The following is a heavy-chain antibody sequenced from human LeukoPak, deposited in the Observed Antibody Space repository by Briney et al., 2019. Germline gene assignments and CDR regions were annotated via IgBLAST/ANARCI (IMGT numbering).Heavy chain of an antibody. V-gene: IGHV1-69*13. CDR1: GGTFSSYA. J-gene: IGHJ5*02. Sequence: ASVKVSCKASGGTFSSYAISWVRQAPGQGLEWMGGIIPIFGTANYAQKFRGRVTITADESTSTAYMELSSLRSEDTVVYYCARDLDCSSTSCYSEPWGQGTLVTVSS. D-gene: IGHD2-2*01. CDR2: IIPIFGTA. CDR3: ARDLDCSSTSCYSEP.